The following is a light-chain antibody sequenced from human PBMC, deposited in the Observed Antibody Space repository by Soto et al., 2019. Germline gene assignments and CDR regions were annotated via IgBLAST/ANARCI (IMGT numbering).Light chain of an antibody. V-gene: IGKV1-5*03. CDR3: QQYNGYWT. J-gene: IGKJ1*01. CDR2: EAA. CDR1: QSISDS. Sequence: DIQMTQSPSTLSASVGDRVTITCRASQSISDSLAWYQQKPGKAPKLLIYEAASLKSWVPSRFRGRRSGTEYTLTISSLQPDDFATYYCQQYNGYWTFGQGTKVEI.